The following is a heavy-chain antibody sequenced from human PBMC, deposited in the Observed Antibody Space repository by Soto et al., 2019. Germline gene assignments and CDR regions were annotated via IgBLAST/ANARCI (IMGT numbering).Heavy chain of an antibody. CDR1: RFTFSSYD. CDR2: ISSSSSTI. J-gene: IGHJ6*02. Sequence: GSLRLSCAASRFTFSSYDMNWVRQAPGKGLEWVSYISSSSSTIYYADSVKGRFTISRDNAKNSLYLQMNGLRDEDTAVYYCAAYDGTQDVWGQGTTVTVSS. D-gene: IGHD3-10*01. CDR3: AAYDGTQDV. V-gene: IGHV3-48*02.